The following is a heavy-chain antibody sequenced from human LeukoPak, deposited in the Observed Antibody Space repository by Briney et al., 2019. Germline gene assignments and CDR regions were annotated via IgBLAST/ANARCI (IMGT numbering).Heavy chain of an antibody. CDR2: ISSSSSYI. V-gene: IGHV3-21*01. CDR3: AREPFGVVTYDAFDI. J-gene: IGHJ3*02. Sequence: GGSLRLSCAASGFTFSSYWMSWVRQAPGKGLEWVSSISSSSSYIYYADSVKGRFTISRDNAKNSLYLQMNSLRAEDTAVYYCAREPFGVVTYDAFDIWGQGTMVTVSS. CDR1: GFTFSSYW. D-gene: IGHD3-3*01.